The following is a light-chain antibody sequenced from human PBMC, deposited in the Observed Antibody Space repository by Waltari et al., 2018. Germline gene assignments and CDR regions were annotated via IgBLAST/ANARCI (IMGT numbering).Light chain of an antibody. V-gene: IGKV1-5*03. J-gene: IGKJ1*01. CDR2: KAS. Sequence: DIQMTQSPSTLSAPVGDRVTITCRASQSIGSWLAWYQQKPGKAPKLLIYKASSLETGVPSRFSGSGSGTDFTLTISSLQSDDFATYYCQQYNSYSGTFGQGTKVDIK. CDR3: QQYNSYSGT. CDR1: QSIGSW.